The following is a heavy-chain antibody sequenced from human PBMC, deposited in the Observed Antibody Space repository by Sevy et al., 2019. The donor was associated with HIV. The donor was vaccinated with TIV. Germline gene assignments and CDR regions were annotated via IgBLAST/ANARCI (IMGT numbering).Heavy chain of an antibody. CDR2: IYPGDSDT. Sequence: GESLKISCKGSGYSLTSYWIGWVRQMPGKGLEWMGIIYPGDSDTRYSPSFQGQVTISADKSISTAYLQWSSLKASDTAMYYCARSNDYVWGSYRWFDYWGQGTLVTVSS. D-gene: IGHD3-16*02. V-gene: IGHV5-51*01. CDR3: ARSNDYVWGSYRWFDY. CDR1: GYSLTSYW. J-gene: IGHJ4*02.